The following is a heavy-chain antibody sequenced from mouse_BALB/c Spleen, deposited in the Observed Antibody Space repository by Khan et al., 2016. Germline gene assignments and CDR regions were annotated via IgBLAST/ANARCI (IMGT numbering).Heavy chain of an antibody. Sequence: QVQLQQSGAELVRPGSSVKISCKASGYAFSSYWMNWVKQRPGQGLEWIGQIYPGDGDTNYNGKFKGKATLTADKSSSTAYMQRSSLTSEDSAVYFCAIDYYGSYFDYWGQGTTLTVSS. CDR2: IYPGDGDT. D-gene: IGHD1-1*01. CDR3: AIDYYGSYFDY. CDR1: GYAFSSYW. J-gene: IGHJ2*01. V-gene: IGHV1-80*01.